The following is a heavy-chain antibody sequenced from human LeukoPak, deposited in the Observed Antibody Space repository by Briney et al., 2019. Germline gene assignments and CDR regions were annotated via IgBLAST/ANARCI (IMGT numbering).Heavy chain of an antibody. Sequence: ASVKVSCKASGYTFTSYDINWVRQATGQGLEWMGWMNPNSGNTGYAQKFQGRVTMTRNTSISTAYMELSSLRSEDTAVYYCAGNSLDGFTLLEWLPNAFDIWGQGTMVTVSS. J-gene: IGHJ3*02. CDR1: GYTFTSYD. CDR2: MNPNSGNT. V-gene: IGHV1-8*01. CDR3: AGNSLDGFTLLEWLPNAFDI. D-gene: IGHD3-3*01.